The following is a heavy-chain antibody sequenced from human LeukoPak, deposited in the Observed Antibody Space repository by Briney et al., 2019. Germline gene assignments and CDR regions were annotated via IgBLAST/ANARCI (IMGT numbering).Heavy chain of an antibody. CDR3: ARVEAYDSSAHGGY. CDR2: INHSGST. CDR1: GGSFSGYY. Sequence: SESLSLTCAVYGGSFSGYYWSWIRQPPGKGLKWIGEINHSGSTNYNPSLKSRVTISVDTSKNQFSLKLSSVTAADTAVYYCARVEAYDSSAHGGYWGQGALVTVSS. J-gene: IGHJ4*02. D-gene: IGHD3-22*01. V-gene: IGHV4-34*01.